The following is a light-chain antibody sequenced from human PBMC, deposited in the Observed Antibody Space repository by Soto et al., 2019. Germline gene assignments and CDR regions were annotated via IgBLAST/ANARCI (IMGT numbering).Light chain of an antibody. J-gene: IGKJ3*01. Sequence: EIVLTQSPGTLSLSPGERATLSCRASQSVSSSYLAWYQQKPGQAPRLLIYGASSRATGIPDRFSGSGSGTDFTLTISRLEPEDFAVYYCQQYGSSPPRFFGPGTKVDIK. CDR2: GAS. V-gene: IGKV3-20*01. CDR1: QSVSSSY. CDR3: QQYGSSPPRF.